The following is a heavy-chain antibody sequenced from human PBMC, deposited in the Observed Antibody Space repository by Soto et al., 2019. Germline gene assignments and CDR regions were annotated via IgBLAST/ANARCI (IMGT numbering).Heavy chain of an antibody. Sequence: GGSLRLSCAASGFTFNSYAMSWVRLAPGKGLEWVSGITVSGDTTSYADSVKGRFTISRDDSMNTMYLQMNSLRAEDTAVYYCAKDGYSSSSWAFDCWGQGIQVTVSS. CDR1: GFTFNSYA. CDR3: AKDGYSSSSWAFDC. CDR2: ITVSGDTT. J-gene: IGHJ4*02. V-gene: IGHV3-23*01. D-gene: IGHD6-13*01.